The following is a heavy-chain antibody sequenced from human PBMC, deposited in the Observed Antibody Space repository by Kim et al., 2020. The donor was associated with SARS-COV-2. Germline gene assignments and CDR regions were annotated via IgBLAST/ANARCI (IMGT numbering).Heavy chain of an antibody. D-gene: IGHD6-13*01. J-gene: IGHJ4*02. V-gene: IGHV3-23*01. Sequence: LSLTCAASGFTFSSYAMSWVRQAPGKGLEWVSAISGSGGSTYYADSVKGRFTISRDNSKNTLYLQMNSLRAEDTAVYYCAKDFTAAGDYWGQGTLVTVSS. CDR3: AKDFTAAGDY. CDR1: GFTFSSYA. CDR2: ISGSGGST.